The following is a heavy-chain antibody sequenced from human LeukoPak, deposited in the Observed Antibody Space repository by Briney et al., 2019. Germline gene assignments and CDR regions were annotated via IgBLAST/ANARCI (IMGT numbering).Heavy chain of an antibody. J-gene: IGHJ6*02. CDR3: ARDFAVTTAYYYGVDV. CDR2: IYYSGST. D-gene: IGHD4-17*01. Sequence: SETLSLTCTVSGGSISSYYWSWIRQPPGKGLEWIGYIYYSGSTDYNPSLRSRVTISVDTPKNQFSLKLSSVTAADTAVYYWARDFAVTTAYYYGVDVWGQGITVTVSS. CDR1: GGSISSYY. V-gene: IGHV4-59*01.